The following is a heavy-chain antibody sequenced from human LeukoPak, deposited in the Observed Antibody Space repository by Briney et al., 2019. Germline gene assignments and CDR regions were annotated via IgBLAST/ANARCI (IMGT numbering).Heavy chain of an antibody. Sequence: GGSLRLSCAASGFTFSSYEMNWVRQAPGRGLEWVSYISSSGSTIYYADTVKGRFTISRDNAKNSLYLQMNSLRAEDTAVYYCARDSVATPFDYWGQGTLLTVSS. V-gene: IGHV3-48*03. CDR2: ISSSGSTI. CDR1: GFTFSSYE. J-gene: IGHJ4*02. CDR3: ARDSVATPFDY. D-gene: IGHD5-12*01.